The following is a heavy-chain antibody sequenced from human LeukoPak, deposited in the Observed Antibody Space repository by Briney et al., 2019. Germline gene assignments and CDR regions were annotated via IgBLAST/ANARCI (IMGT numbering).Heavy chain of an antibody. D-gene: IGHD3-10*01. J-gene: IGHJ5*02. V-gene: IGHV4-34*01. CDR2: INHSGST. CDR3: ARRPPSGYYGSGSYYRPTNWFDP. CDR1: GGSFSGYY. Sequence: SETLSLTCAVYGGSFSGYYWSWIRQPPGKGLEWIGEINHSGSTNYNPSLKSRVTISVDTSKNQFSLKLSSVTAADTAVYYCARRPPSGYYGSGSYYRPTNWFDPWGQGTLVTVSS.